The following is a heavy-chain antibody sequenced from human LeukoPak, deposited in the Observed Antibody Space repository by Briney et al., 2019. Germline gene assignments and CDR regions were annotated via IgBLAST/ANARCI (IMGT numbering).Heavy chain of an antibody. D-gene: IGHD3-16*01. CDR1: GLTFSSYA. CDR3: AKDRGARVPGRVWDY. Sequence: PGGSLRLSCAASGLTFSSYAMSWVRQAPGKGLEWVSAISGSGGSTYYADSVKGRFTISRDNSKNTLYLQMNSLRAEDTAVYYCAKDRGARVPGRVWDYWGQGTLVTVSS. CDR2: ISGSGGST. V-gene: IGHV3-23*01. J-gene: IGHJ4*02.